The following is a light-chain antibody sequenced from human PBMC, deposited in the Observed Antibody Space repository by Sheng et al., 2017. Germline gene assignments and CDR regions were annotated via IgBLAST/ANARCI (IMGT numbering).Light chain of an antibody. J-gene: IGKJ2*01. CDR1: QSLLYSSNNKNY. CDR3: HHYDSAPYT. Sequence: DIVMTQSPDSLAVSLGERATINCRSSQSLLYSSNNKNYLAWYQQKPGQPPKLLIYWASTRESGVPDRFSGSGSGTDFTLTISSLQAEDVAIYYCHHYDSAPYTFGQGTKLEVK. V-gene: IGKV4-1*01. CDR2: WAS.